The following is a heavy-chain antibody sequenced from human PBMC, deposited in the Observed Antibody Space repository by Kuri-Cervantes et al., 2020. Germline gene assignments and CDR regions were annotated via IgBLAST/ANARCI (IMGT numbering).Heavy chain of an antibody. Sequence: LSLTCAASGLTFSDAWMSWVRQAPGKGLEWVGRIKSNNDGETTDYAAPVKDRFTISRDDSKNTLYLQMNSLKTEDTAVYYCTSGSIYYWGQGTLVTVSS. CDR2: IKSNNDGETT. V-gene: IGHV3-15*01. CDR3: TSGSIYY. J-gene: IGHJ4*02. CDR1: GLTFSDAW. D-gene: IGHD6-13*01.